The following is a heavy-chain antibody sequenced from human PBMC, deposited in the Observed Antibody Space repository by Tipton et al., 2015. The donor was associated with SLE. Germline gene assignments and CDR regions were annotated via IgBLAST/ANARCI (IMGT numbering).Heavy chain of an antibody. Sequence: LRLSCIVSGDSISSSSYYWGWIRQPPGRGLEWIGSFHHKGSSYYSPSLGSRVTISGDTSRNQFSLTLSSVTAADTAVYYCARDTDRGSSAYAGAFDFWGQGTVVTVSS. J-gene: IGHJ3*01. CDR1: GDSISSSSYY. CDR3: ARDTDRGSSAYAGAFDF. CDR2: FHHKGSS. D-gene: IGHD3-22*01. V-gene: IGHV4-39*07.